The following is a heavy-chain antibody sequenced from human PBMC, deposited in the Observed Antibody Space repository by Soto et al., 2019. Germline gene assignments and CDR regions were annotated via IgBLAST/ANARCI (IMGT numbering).Heavy chain of an antibody. CDR2: TYYRSKWYN. D-gene: IGHD2-15*01. Sequence: SQTLSLTCAISGDSVSSNSAAWNWIRQSPSRGLEWLGRTYYRSKWYNDYAVSVKSRITINPATSMNQWFLELNSVTPEDTAVYYCARELGYCSGGSCYNADGSYYYYMDVWGKGTTVTVSS. CDR1: GDSVSSNSAA. J-gene: IGHJ6*03. V-gene: IGHV6-1*01. CDR3: ARELGYCSGGSCYNADGSYYYYMDV.